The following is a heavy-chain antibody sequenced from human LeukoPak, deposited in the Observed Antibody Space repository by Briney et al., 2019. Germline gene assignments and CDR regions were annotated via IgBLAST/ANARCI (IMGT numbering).Heavy chain of an antibody. V-gene: IGHV3-23*01. J-gene: IGHJ4*02. Sequence: PGGSLRLSCAASGFTFSSYAMSWVRQVPGKGLEWVSAISGGGGRTFYADSVKGRFTISRDNSKNTLYLQMNSLRAEDTAVYYCAKDSTDIPVDYWGQGTLVTVSS. D-gene: IGHD2-21*02. CDR1: GFTFSSYA. CDR3: AKDSTDIPVDY. CDR2: ISGGGGRT.